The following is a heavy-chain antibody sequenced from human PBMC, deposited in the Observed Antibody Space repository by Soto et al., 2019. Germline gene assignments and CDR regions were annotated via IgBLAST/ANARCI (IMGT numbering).Heavy chain of an antibody. CDR2: IYHSGST. CDR3: ARLNTCSGGSCYSNWFDP. J-gene: IGHJ5*02. V-gene: IGHV4-4*02. Sequence: PSETLSLTCAVSGGYISSSNWWSWVRQPPGKGLEWIGEIYHSGSTNYNPSLKSRVTISVDTSKNQFSLKLSSVTAADTAVYYCARLNTCSGGSCYSNWFDPWGQGTLVTVSS. CDR1: GGYISSSNW. D-gene: IGHD2-15*01.